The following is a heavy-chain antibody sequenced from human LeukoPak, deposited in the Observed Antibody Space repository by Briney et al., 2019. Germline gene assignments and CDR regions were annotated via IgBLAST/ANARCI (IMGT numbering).Heavy chain of an antibody. Sequence: SVKVSCKASGGTFSSYVINWVRQAPGQGLEWMGGIIPIFGTTNYAQRFQGRVTITADKSTSTAYMELSSLRSEDTAVYYCGLGDYKYYFYYMDVWGKGTTVTVSS. CDR1: GGTFSSYV. CDR2: IIPIFGTT. CDR3: GLGDYKYYFYYMDV. J-gene: IGHJ6*03. D-gene: IGHD4-11*01. V-gene: IGHV1-69*06.